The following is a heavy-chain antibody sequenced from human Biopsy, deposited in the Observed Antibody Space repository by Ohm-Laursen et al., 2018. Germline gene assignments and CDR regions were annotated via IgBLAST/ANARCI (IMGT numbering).Heavy chain of an antibody. D-gene: IGHD2-8*01. V-gene: IGHV1-2*02. CDR1: SYTFTDYN. J-gene: IGHJ4*02. CDR3: ARDPLNGHKHFDY. CDR2: INCKTGAT. Sequence: GASVKASCKASSYTFTDYNIHWMRQAPGQGLEWLGYINCKTGATNYAQKFQGTVTMTRDTSISTAYLELGSLRSADTAIYYCARDPLNGHKHFDYWGQGSLVTVSS.